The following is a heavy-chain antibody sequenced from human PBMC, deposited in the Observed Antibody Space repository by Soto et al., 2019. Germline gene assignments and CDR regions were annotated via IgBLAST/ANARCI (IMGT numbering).Heavy chain of an antibody. D-gene: IGHD3-10*01. V-gene: IGHV3-23*01. J-gene: IGHJ3*02. CDR1: GFAFGNYP. CDR3: AKDRTMARGIRAFDI. CDR2: ISGSGGMT. Sequence: EAQLLQSGGGLVPPGGSLRLSCVASGFAFGNYPMAWVRQTPGKGLQWISTISGSGGMTDYEDSGRGRFTVSIDHSKDTVHMQMTSLRADDTDVYYCAKDRTMARGIRAFDIWGQGTTVTISS.